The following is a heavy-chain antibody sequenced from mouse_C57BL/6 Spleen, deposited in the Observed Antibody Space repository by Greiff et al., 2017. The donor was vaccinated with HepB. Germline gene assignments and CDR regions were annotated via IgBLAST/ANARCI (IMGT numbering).Heavy chain of an antibody. Sequence: EVQLQQSGPELVKPGASVKIPCKASGYTLTDYNMDWVKQSHGKSLEWIGDINPNNGGTIYNQKFKGKATLTVDKSSSTAYMELRSLTSEDTAVYYCARRYYGSSYYAMDYWGQGTSVTVSS. D-gene: IGHD1-1*01. CDR1: GYTLTDYN. J-gene: IGHJ4*01. V-gene: IGHV1-18*01. CDR2: INPNNGGT. CDR3: ARRYYGSSYYAMDY.